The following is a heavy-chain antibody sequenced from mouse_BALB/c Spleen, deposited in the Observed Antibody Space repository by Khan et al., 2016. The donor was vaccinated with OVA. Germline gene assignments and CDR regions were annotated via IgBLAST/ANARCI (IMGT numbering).Heavy chain of an antibody. J-gene: IGHJ4*01. D-gene: IGHD2-10*01. Sequence: QVQLKESGPGLVAPSQSLSITCTVSGFSLTNYGVSWIRQPPGKGLEWLGVIRGDGNKNYHSALISRLSISKDNSKSKVFLKLNSRQTDDTATYYGASYYGNYPYAMDYWGQGTSVTVSS. V-gene: IGHV2-3*01. CDR2: IRGDGNK. CDR3: ASYYGNYPYAMDY. CDR1: GFSLTNYG.